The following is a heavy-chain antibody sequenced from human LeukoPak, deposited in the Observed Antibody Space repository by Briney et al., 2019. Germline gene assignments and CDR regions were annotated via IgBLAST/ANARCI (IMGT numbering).Heavy chain of an antibody. CDR3: ARARPWDSSRSYYFGMDV. V-gene: IGHV3-23*01. J-gene: IGHJ6*02. CDR1: GFTFSSYA. Sequence: GGSLRLSCAASGFTFSSYAMSWVRQAPGKGLEWVSAISGSGGSTYYADSVKGRFSISRDSSKNTVYLQMNSLRDEDTAVYYCARARPWDSSRSYYFGMDVWGHGTTVTVSS. CDR2: ISGSGGST. D-gene: IGHD3-22*01.